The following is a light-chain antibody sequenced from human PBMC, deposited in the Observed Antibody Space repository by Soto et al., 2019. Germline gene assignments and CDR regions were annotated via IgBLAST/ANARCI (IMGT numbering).Light chain of an antibody. J-gene: IGLJ2*01. CDR1: SSDVGGYNF. Sequence: QSALTQPASVSGSPGQSITISCTGTSSDVGGYNFVSWYQQHPGKAPKLMLYNVYDRPSGISHRFSGSRSGNTASLTISGLQPEDEANYYCDSYTSSSTLVFGGGTKVTVL. CDR2: NVY. CDR3: DSYTSSSTLV. V-gene: IGLV2-14*03.